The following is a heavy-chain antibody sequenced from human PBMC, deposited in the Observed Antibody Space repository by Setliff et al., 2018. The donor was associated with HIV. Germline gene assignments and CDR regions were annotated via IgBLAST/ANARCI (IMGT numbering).Heavy chain of an antibody. J-gene: IGHJ4*02. CDR1: GGSITGYY. D-gene: IGHD4-17*01. Sequence: SETLSLTCTVSGGSITGYYWSWIRQPPGKGLEWIGWIYSSGNTRYNPSLKSRVTISLDTSKNQLSLKLRSVTAADTAVYYCARDPPGYGDSNDYWGQGTLVTAPQ. CDR3: ARDPPGYGDSNDY. V-gene: IGHV4-59*01. CDR2: IYSSGNT.